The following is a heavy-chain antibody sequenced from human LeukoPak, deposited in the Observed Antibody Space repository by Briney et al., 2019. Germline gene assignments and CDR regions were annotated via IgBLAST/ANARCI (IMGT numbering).Heavy chain of an antibody. CDR3: ARGTWGGYLGQLGY. D-gene: IGHD1-26*01. V-gene: IGHV1-46*01. CDR2: INPSGGST. J-gene: IGHJ4*02. Sequence: VASVKVSCKTSGYIFTSYNIYWVRQAPGQGLEWMGIINPSGGSTSYAQKFQGRVTMTRDMSTSTVYMELSSLRSEDTAVYYCARGTWGGYLGQLGYWGQGTLVTVSS. CDR1: GYIFTSYN.